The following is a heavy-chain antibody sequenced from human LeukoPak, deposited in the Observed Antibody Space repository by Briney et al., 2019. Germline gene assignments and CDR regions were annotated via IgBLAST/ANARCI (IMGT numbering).Heavy chain of an antibody. Sequence: GASVKVSCKASGYTFSSFAIHWVRQAPGQGLEWMGWINTGNGNTKYSQKFQGRFTITRDTSASTAYMELSSLRSEDTAVYYCARQSPRDGYNWHELDYWGQGTLVTVSS. CDR3: ARQSPRDGYNWHELDY. D-gene: IGHD5-24*01. CDR1: GYTFSSFA. CDR2: INTGNGNT. J-gene: IGHJ4*02. V-gene: IGHV1-3*04.